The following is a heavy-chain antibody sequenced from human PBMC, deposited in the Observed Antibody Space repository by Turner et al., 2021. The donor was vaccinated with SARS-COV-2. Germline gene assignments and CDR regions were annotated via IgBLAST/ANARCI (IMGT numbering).Heavy chain of an antibody. V-gene: IGHV4-39*01. CDR3: AIAPNYYYGMDV. CDR1: GGTISSSSYN. J-gene: IGHJ6*02. Sequence: QLQLQESGPGLVKPSETLSLTCPVSGGTISSSSYNWCWIRQPPGKGREWIGSIYYSGSTYYNPSLKSRVTISVDTSKNQFSVKLSSVTAADTAVYYCAIAPNYYYGMDVWGQGTTVTVSS. CDR2: IYYSGST.